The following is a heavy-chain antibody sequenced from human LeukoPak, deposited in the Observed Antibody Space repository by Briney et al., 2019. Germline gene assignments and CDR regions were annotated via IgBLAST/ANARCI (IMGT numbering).Heavy chain of an antibody. CDR1: GFTFNNYP. V-gene: IGHV3-23*01. D-gene: IGHD6-19*01. CDR3: AREGAYSSGLFDY. J-gene: IGHJ4*02. CDR2: ITGGADST. Sequence: GGSLRLSCAGSGFTFNNYPISWVRQTPGKGLEWVSAITGGADSTYYADSVKDRFTISRDNSRNTLYLQMNSLRAEDTAVYYCAREGAYSSGLFDYWGQGTLVTVSS.